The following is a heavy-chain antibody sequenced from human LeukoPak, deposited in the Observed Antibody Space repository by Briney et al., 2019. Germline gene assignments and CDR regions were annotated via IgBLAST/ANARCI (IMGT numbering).Heavy chain of an antibody. J-gene: IGHJ5*02. CDR2: IYHSGST. CDR3: ARGRAGNDYDFWSGYYENWFDP. V-gene: IGHV4-4*02. Sequence: PSETLSLTCAVSGGSISSSNWWSWVRQPPGKGLEWIGEIYHSGSTNYNPSLKSRVTISVDKSKNQFSLKLSSVTAADTAVYYCARGRAGNDYDFWSGYYENWFDPWGQGTLVTVSS. CDR1: GGSISSSNW. D-gene: IGHD3-3*01.